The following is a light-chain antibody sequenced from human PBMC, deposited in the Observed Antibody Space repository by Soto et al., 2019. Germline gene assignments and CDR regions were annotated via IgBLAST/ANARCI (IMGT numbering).Light chain of an antibody. CDR1: QSIGVW. Sequence: DIELTQSPSTLSAYVGDRVTITCRASQSIGVWLAWYQQKPGTAPKLLIYKTSTLDSGVPLRFSGSGSGTEFALTISSLQPDVFATYYCKKYINYFRTLGKGTKVDIK. J-gene: IGKJ1*01. V-gene: IGKV1-5*03. CDR3: KKYINYFRT. CDR2: KTS.